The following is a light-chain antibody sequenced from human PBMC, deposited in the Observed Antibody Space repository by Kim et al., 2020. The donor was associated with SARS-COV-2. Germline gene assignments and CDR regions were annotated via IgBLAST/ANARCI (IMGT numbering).Light chain of an antibody. CDR2: GAS. Sequence: SASVGDRVTITCRSSQTISNYLNWYQQKPGRAPTLLIYGASNLQSGVPSRFSGGGSGTEFTLTISSLQPEDFATYYCQQNYSPLRSFGQGTKLEI. V-gene: IGKV1-39*01. CDR3: QQNYSPLRS. CDR1: QTISNY. J-gene: IGKJ1*01.